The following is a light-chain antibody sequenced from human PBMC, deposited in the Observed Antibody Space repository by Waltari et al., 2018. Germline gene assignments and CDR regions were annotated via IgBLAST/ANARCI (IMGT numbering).Light chain of an antibody. Sequence: DIVRTQSPDSLAVSLGERATMNCKSSKSVLYSSNNKNYLAWYQQKPGQPPKLLIYWASTRESGVPDRFSGSGSGTDFTLTISSLQAEDVAVYYCQQYYSTPRTFGQGTKVEIK. CDR3: QQYYSTPRT. V-gene: IGKV4-1*01. J-gene: IGKJ1*01. CDR2: WAS. CDR1: KSVLYSSNNKNY.